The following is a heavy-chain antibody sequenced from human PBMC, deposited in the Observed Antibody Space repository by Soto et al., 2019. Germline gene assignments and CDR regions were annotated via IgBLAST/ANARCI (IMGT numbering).Heavy chain of an antibody. CDR3: ARRAFGSSRSFDI. CDR2: ISDGGDLT. D-gene: IGHD6-6*01. CDR1: GFAFSSHP. V-gene: IGHV3-23*01. Sequence: GSLRLSCAASGFAFSSHPMSWIRQTPERGLEWVSGISDGGDLTYNADSVKGRFTISRDNSKNTLFLQMNSLRVEDTGIYYCARRAFGSSRSFDIWGQGTMVTVSS. J-gene: IGHJ3*02.